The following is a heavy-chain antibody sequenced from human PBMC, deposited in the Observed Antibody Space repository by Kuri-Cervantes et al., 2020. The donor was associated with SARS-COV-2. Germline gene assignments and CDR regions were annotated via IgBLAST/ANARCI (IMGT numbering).Heavy chain of an antibody. CDR1: GYTFTGYY. CDR3: ASLPFTIFGVVTDV. CDR2: INPNSGGT. V-gene: IGHV1-2*02. D-gene: IGHD3-3*01. Sequence: ASVKVSCKASGYTFTGYYMHWVRQAPGQGLEWMGWINPNSGGTNYAQKFQGRVTMTRDTSIRTAYMELSRLRSDDTAVYYCASLPFTIFGVVTDVWGKGTTVTVSS. J-gene: IGHJ6*04.